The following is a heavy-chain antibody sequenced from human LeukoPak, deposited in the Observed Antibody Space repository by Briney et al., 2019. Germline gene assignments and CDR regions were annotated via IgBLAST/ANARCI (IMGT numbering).Heavy chain of an antibody. Sequence: PGGSLRLSCAASGFTFSSYWMQWVPQAPGKGLVWVSRINSDGSLTSYADSVKGRFTISRDNAKNTKYLQMNSLRAEDTAVYYCARTLYCSNGVCYILDYWGQGTLLTVSS. D-gene: IGHD2-8*01. J-gene: IGHJ4*02. CDR2: INSDGSLT. CDR3: ARTLYCSNGVCYILDY. V-gene: IGHV3-74*01. CDR1: GFTFSSYW.